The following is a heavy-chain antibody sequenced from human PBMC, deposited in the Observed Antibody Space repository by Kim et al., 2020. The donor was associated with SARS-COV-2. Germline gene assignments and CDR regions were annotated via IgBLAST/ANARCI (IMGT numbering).Heavy chain of an antibody. Sequence: SETLSLTCAVYGGSFSGYYWSWIRQPPGKGLEWIGEINHSGSTNYNPSLKSRVTISVDTSKNQFSLKLSSVTAADTAVYYCAPRRVGARAFDIWGQGTMVTVSS. CDR3: APRRVGARAFDI. V-gene: IGHV4-34*01. D-gene: IGHD1-26*01. J-gene: IGHJ3*02. CDR2: INHSGST. CDR1: GGSFSGYY.